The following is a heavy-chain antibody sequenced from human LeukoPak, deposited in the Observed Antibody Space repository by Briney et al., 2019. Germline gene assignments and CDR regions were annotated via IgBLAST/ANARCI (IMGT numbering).Heavy chain of an antibody. CDR3: AKGVGLWFGELSVYYYYGMDV. CDR2: VISSGGST. CDR1: GFTFRTYA. J-gene: IGHJ6*02. Sequence: GGSLRLSCAASGFTFRTYAMSWVRQAPGKGLEWVPAVISSGGSTNYADSVKGRFTISRDNSKNTLYLQMNSLRVEDTAVYFCAKGVGLWFGELSVYYYYGMDVWGQGTTVTVSS. V-gene: IGHV3-23*01. D-gene: IGHD3-10*01.